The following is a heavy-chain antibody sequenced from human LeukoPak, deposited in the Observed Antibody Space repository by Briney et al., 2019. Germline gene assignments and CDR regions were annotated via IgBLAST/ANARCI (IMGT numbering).Heavy chain of an antibody. Sequence: GGSLRLSCAASGFTFSSYSMNWVRQAPGKGLEWVSSISSSSSYIYYADSVKGRFTISRDNAKNSLYLQMNSLRAEDTAVYYCARNPHSSGWAFDYWGQGTLVTVSS. CDR1: GFTFSSYS. CDR3: ARNPHSSGWAFDY. CDR2: ISSSSSYI. J-gene: IGHJ4*02. V-gene: IGHV3-21*01. D-gene: IGHD6-19*01.